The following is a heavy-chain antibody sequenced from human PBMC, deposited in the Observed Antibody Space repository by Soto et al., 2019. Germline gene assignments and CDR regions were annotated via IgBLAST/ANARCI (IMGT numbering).Heavy chain of an antibody. D-gene: IGHD6-13*01. V-gene: IGHV3-15*07. CDR2: IKSKTDGGTT. Sequence: EVQLVESGGGLVKPGGSLRLSCAASGFTLSNAGRNWVRQAPGKGLEGVGRIKSKTDGGTTDYAAPVKGRFTISRDDSKNTLYLQMNSLKTEDTAVYYCTTDRAAGSRPFDYWGQGTLVTVSS. CDR1: GFTLSNAG. J-gene: IGHJ4*02. CDR3: TTDRAAGSRPFDY.